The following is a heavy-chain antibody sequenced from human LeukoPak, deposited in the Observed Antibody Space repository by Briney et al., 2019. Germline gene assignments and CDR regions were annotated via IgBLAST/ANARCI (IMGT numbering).Heavy chain of an antibody. V-gene: IGHV3-30*04. CDR1: GFTFSSYA. CDR3: ARDPSDSGAFDY. J-gene: IGHJ4*02. Sequence: PGGSLRLSCAASGFTFSSYAMHWVRQAPGKGLEWVAVISYEGSNKYCADSVKGRFTISRDNSKNTLYLQMNSLRAEDTAVYYCARDPSDSGAFDYWGQGTLVTVSS. D-gene: IGHD2-15*01. CDR2: ISYEGSNK.